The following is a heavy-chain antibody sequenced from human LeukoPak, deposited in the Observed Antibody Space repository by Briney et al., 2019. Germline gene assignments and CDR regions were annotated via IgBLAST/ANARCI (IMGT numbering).Heavy chain of an antibody. V-gene: IGHV1-8*02. CDR1: GYTFTSYG. Sequence: ASVKVSCKASGYTFTSYGISWVRQATGQGLEWMGWMNFNSGNTGYAQKFQGRVTMTSNTAISTVYMELSKLKSEDTAIYYCAKVGLGNTAIHIWGQGTMVTVSS. CDR3: AKVGLGNTAIHI. J-gene: IGHJ3*02. D-gene: IGHD5-18*01. CDR2: MNFNSGNT.